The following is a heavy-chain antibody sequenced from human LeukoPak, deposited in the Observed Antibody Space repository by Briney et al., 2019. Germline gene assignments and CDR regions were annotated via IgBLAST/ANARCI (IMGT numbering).Heavy chain of an antibody. V-gene: IGHV4-34*01. Sequence: SETLSLTCAVYGGSFSGYYWSWIRQPPGKGLEWIGEINHSGSTNYNPSLKSRVTISVDTSKNQFSLKLSSVTAADTAVYYCARGRNRQLWFGEFRYYYYMDVWGKGTTVTISS. CDR3: ARGRNRQLWFGEFRYYYYMDV. CDR2: INHSGST. J-gene: IGHJ6*03. CDR1: GGSFSGYY. D-gene: IGHD3-10*01.